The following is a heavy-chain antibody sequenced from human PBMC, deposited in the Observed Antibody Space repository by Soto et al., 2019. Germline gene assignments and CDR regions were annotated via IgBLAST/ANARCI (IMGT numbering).Heavy chain of an antibody. J-gene: IGHJ4*02. CDR3: ATGGYCSGTRCYNFFDY. Sequence: PGKSLKISCQGSGYSFTTYWIGWVRQIPGKGLEWMGIIYPGDSDTRYSPSFQGQVTISADKSISTAYLQWSSLKASDTAIYYCATGGYCSGTRCYNFFDYWGQGTLVTVSS. CDR2: IYPGDSDT. D-gene: IGHD2-2*02. CDR1: GYSFTTYW. V-gene: IGHV5-51*03.